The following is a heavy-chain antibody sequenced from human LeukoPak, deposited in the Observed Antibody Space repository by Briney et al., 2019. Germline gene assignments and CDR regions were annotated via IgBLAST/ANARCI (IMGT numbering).Heavy chain of an antibody. CDR2: IDSDGSST. CDR1: GFTFSSYW. J-gene: IGHJ4*02. D-gene: IGHD3-10*01. V-gene: IGHV3-74*01. Sequence: GGSLRLSCVASGFTFSSYWMHWVRQAPGKGLVWVSRIDSDGSSTSYADSVKGRFTISRDNAKNSLYLQMNSLRVEDTAVYYCAKECGITMVRGVIPSPDYWGQGTLVTVSS. CDR3: AKECGITMVRGVIPSPDY.